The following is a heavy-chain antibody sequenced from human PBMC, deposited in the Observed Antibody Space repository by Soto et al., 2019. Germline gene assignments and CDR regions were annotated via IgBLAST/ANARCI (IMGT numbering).Heavy chain of an antibody. CDR2: NGGSGIST. CDR1: GFMLSNYA. CDR3: AGTRWTSGYWFEY. J-gene: IGHJ4*02. V-gene: IGHV3-23*01. Sequence: PGGSLRLSCVGSGFMLSNYAMSWVRQAPGKGLEWVSANGGSGISTYYAESVKGRFTISRDNSKNTLYLQMNSLRAEDTAIYYCAGTRWTSGYWFEYWGQGTLVTVSS. D-gene: IGHD3-22*01.